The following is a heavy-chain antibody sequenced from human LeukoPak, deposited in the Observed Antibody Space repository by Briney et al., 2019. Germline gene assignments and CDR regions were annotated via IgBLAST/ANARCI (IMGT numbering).Heavy chain of an antibody. CDR1: GFTFDDYA. J-gene: IGHJ4*02. Sequence: PGGSLRLSCAASGFTFDDYAMHWVRHAPGKGLEWVSGISWNSGSIGYADSVKGRFTISRDNAKNSLYLQMNSLRAEDTALYYCAKDITMVRGVIIGEGYWGQGTLVTVSS. V-gene: IGHV3-9*01. D-gene: IGHD3-10*01. CDR2: ISWNSGSI. CDR3: AKDITMVRGVIIGEGY.